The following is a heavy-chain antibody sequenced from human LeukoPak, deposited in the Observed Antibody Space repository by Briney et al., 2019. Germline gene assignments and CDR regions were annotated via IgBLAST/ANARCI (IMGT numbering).Heavy chain of an antibody. CDR1: GFTFSAFE. V-gene: IGHV3-48*03. J-gene: IGHJ5*02. D-gene: IGHD6-19*01. CDR3: ARDASSSGWFFDP. Sequence: GGSLRLSCAASGFTFSAFEMNWVRQPPGKGLEWVSYISSSGTTIHYADSVKGRFTISRDNAKSSLYLQMNSLRAEDTAVYYCARDASSSGWFFDPWGQGTLVSVSS. CDR2: ISSSGTTI.